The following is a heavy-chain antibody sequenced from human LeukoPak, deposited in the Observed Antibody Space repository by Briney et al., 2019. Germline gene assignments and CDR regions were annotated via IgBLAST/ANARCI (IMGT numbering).Heavy chain of an antibody. D-gene: IGHD6-6*01. J-gene: IGHJ4*02. CDR1: GFTFSSYA. V-gene: IGHV3-23*01. Sequence: GGSLRLSCAASGFTFSSYAMSWVRQAPGKGLEWVSAISGSGGSTYYADSVKGRFTISRDNSKNTLYLQLNSLRAEDTAVYYCAKKEYSSSGPFDYWGQGTLVTVSS. CDR3: AKKEYSSSGPFDY. CDR2: ISGSGGST.